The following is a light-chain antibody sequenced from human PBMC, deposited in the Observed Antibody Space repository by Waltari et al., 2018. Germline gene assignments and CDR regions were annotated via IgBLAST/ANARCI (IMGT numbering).Light chain of an antibody. CDR2: AAA. Sequence: DIQMTQSPASLSASVGDKVTITCRAGQTINKYLNWYQQKPGKAPRVLIYAAATLQSGVPSRFSVGGSGTDFPLTISSLQPEDFGTYFCQQSYSLPWTFGQGTKVEIE. CDR1: QTINKY. V-gene: IGKV1-39*01. CDR3: QQSYSLPWT. J-gene: IGKJ1*01.